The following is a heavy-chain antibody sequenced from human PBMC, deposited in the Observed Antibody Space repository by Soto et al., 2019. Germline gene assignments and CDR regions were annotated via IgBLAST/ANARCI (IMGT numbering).Heavy chain of an antibody. CDR3: AKLVPWVSYSSGPGGNFDY. CDR1: GFTFSSYG. D-gene: IGHD6-19*01. J-gene: IGHJ4*02. Sequence: PGGSLRLSCAASGFTFSSYGMHWVRQAPGKGLEWVAVISYDGSNKYYADSVKGRFTISRDNSKNTLYLQMNSLRAEDTAVYYCAKLVPWVSYSSGPGGNFDYWGQGTLVTVSS. V-gene: IGHV3-30*18. CDR2: ISYDGSNK.